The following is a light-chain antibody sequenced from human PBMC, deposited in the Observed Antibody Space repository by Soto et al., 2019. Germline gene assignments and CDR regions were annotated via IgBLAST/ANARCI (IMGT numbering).Light chain of an antibody. CDR2: KAS. CDR1: QSIDKW. CDR3: QQYNRFSWT. V-gene: IGKV1-5*03. J-gene: IGKJ1*01. Sequence: DIQMTQSPSTLSASVGDIVTITCRASQSIDKWLTWYQQKPAKAPKLLISKASILQSGATSRFRGSGSGTEFTLEISSLQPDDVGSYFYQQYNRFSWTFGQGTKVEIK.